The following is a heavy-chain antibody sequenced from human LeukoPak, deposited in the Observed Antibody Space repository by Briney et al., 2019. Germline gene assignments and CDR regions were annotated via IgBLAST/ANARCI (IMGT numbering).Heavy chain of an antibody. V-gene: IGHV3-53*01. CDR2: IYSGGST. CDR1: GFTVSSNY. J-gene: IGHJ4*02. D-gene: IGHD7-27*01. Sequence: GGSLRLSCAASGFTVSSNYMSWVRQAPGKGLEWVSVIYSGGSTYYADSVKGRFTISRDNSKNTLSLQMTSLRAEGTAVYYCATAGYPGDRDYWGQGTLVTVSS. CDR3: ATAGYPGDRDY.